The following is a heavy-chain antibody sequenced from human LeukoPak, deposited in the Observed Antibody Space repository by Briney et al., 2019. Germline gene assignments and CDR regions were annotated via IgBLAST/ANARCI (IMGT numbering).Heavy chain of an antibody. CDR2: INHSGST. CDR3: ARPLGSGSYFDY. J-gene: IGHJ4*02. V-gene: IGHV4-34*01. CDR1: GGSFSGYY. Sequence: SETLSLTCGVYGGSFSGYYWSWIRQPPGKGLEWIGEINHSGSTNYNPSLKSRVTISVDTSKNQFSLKLSSVTAADTAVYYCARPLGSGSYFDYWGQGTLVTVSS. D-gene: IGHD1-26*01.